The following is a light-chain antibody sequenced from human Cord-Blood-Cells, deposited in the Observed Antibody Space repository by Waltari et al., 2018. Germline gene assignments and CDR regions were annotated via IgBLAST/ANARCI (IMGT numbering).Light chain of an antibody. Sequence: IQLTQSPSSLSASVGDRVTITCRASQGISSYLAWYQQKPGKAPKLLIYAASTLQSRVPSRFSGSGSGTDFTLTISSLQPEDFATYYCQQLNSYPRTFGQGTKLEIK. CDR1: QGISSY. V-gene: IGKV1-9*01. CDR2: AAS. CDR3: QQLNSYPRT. J-gene: IGKJ2*01.